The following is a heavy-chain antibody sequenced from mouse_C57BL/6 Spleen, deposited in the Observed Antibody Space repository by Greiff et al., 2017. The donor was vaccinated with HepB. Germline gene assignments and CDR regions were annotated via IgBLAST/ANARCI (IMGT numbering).Heavy chain of an antibody. CDR3: ARIKKIVATYLDD. Sequence: VQLQQSGAELVKAGASVKMSCKASGYTFTSYWMHWVKQRLGQCLERFAETNPTNGRTYYNEKFKSKGTLTVDKSSSTAYMLLSGPTFEDSAVYYCARIKKIVATYLDDWGQGTTLTGSS. V-gene: IGHV1S81*02. J-gene: IGHJ2*01. CDR2: TNPTNGRT. CDR1: GYTFTSYW. D-gene: IGHD1-1*01.